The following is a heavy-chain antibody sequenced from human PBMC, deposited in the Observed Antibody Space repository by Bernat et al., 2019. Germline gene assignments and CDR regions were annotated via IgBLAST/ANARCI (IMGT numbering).Heavy chain of an antibody. J-gene: IGHJ4*02. CDR3: TTEADIVEGFDY. D-gene: IGHD2-15*01. CDR2: IKSKTDGGTT. Sequence: EVQLVESGGGLVKPGGSLRLSCAASGFTFSNAWMSWVRQAPGKGLEWVGRIKSKTDGGTTAYAATVEGRCTITRDDTKNTLYLQMSSLKTEDTAVYYCTTEADIVEGFDYWGQGTLVTVSS. CDR1: GFTFSNAW. V-gene: IGHV3-15*01.